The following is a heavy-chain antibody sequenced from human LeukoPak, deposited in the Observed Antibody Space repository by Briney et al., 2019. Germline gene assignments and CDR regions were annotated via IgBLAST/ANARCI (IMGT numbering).Heavy chain of an antibody. Sequence: GGSLRLSCAASGFTVSSNYMSWVRQAPGKGLEWVSFMYRGDRTYYADSVKGRFTMSKDDMKKTVYLQMDSLRAEDTAVYYCASSHCTGGSCNWFDPWGQGTLVTVSP. CDR1: GFTVSSNY. CDR2: MYRGDRT. CDR3: ASSHCTGGSCNWFDP. D-gene: IGHD2-8*02. J-gene: IGHJ5*02. V-gene: IGHV3-66*01.